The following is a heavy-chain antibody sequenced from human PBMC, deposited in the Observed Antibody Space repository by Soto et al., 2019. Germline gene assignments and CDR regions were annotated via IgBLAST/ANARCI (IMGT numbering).Heavy chain of an antibody. CDR3: AKSSGYYSFIGMDV. CDR2: IIPIFGTA. V-gene: IGHV1-69*13. J-gene: IGHJ6*02. CDR1: GGTFSSYA. D-gene: IGHD3-22*01. Sequence: SVKVSCKASGGTFSSYAISWVRQAPGQGLEWMGGIIPIFGTANYAQKFQGRVTITADESTSTAYMELSSLRSEDTAVYYCAKSSGYYSFIGMDVWGQGTTVTVSS.